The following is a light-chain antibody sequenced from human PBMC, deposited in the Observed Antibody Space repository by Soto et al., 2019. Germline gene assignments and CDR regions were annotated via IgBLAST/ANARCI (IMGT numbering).Light chain of an antibody. Sequence: EIVLTQSPATLSVSPGGGATLSCRASQSVSSDLAWYHQKPGQAPRLLIYRASTRATGIPDRFSGSGSGTEFSLTISSLQSEDFGVYYCQQYKNWPPQTYTFDQGTKLEIK. V-gene: IGKV3-15*01. J-gene: IGKJ2*01. CDR1: QSVSSD. CDR3: QQYKNWPPQTYT. CDR2: RAS.